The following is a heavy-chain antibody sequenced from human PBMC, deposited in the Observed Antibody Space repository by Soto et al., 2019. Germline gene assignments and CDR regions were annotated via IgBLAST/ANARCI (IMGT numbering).Heavy chain of an antibody. D-gene: IGHD3-10*01. Sequence: EVQLLESGGGLVQPGGSLRLSCAASGFTFSSYAMSWVRQAPGRGLEWVSAISGSGGSTYYADSVKGRFTISRDNSKNTLYLQMNSLRAEETAVNYCAKEFQYYYGSGSRPNNWFDPWGQGTLVTVSS. CDR2: ISGSGGST. CDR3: AKEFQYYYGSGSRPNNWFDP. J-gene: IGHJ5*02. V-gene: IGHV3-23*01. CDR1: GFTFSSYA.